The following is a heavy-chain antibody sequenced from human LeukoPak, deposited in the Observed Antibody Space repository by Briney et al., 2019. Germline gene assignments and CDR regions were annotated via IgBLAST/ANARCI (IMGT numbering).Heavy chain of an antibody. Sequence: GGSLRLSCAASGFPFTSYWMVWVRQAPGKGLEWVAFIRSDGSIKYYADSVKGRFTISRDNSKNTLYLQVNSLSAEDTAVYFCAKDVPVAYFDYWGQGTLVAVSS. CDR2: IRSDGSIK. CDR1: GFPFTSYW. V-gene: IGHV3-30*02. D-gene: IGHD2-2*01. J-gene: IGHJ4*02. CDR3: AKDVPVAYFDY.